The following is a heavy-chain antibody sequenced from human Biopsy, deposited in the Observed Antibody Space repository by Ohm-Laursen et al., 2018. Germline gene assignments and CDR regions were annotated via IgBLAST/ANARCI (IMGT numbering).Heavy chain of an antibody. CDR2: ISASSSYI. Sequence: SLRLSCAASGVTLSDYAMNWVRQAPGKGLEWVLSISASSSYIHYADSVKGRFTVSRDNAKNSLYLQMNSLRAADTAIYYCATELLPPGVGGPWLDSWGQGTPVTVSS. D-gene: IGHD3-16*01. CDR3: ATELLPPGVGGPWLDS. V-gene: IGHV3-21*06. CDR1: GVTLSDYA. J-gene: IGHJ5*01.